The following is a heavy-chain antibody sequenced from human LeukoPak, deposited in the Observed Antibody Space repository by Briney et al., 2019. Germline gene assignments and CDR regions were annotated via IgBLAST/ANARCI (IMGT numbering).Heavy chain of an antibody. V-gene: IGHV5-51*01. CDR1: GYSFTSYC. D-gene: IGHD2-2*01. CDR2: ISPGGSDT. CDR3: ARLYCSSSSCYAFDI. Sequence: GSSLKSSSKASGYSFTSYCIWWGRQMPERGLEWMGIISPGGSDTRYSPSFQGQVTISADKSISTAYLQWSSLKASDTAMYYCARLYCSSSSCYAFDIWGQGTMVTVSS. J-gene: IGHJ3*02.